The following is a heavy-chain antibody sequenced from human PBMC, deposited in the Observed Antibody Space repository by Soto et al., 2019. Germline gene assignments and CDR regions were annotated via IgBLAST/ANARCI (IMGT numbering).Heavy chain of an antibody. D-gene: IGHD2-15*01. CDR1: GFTVSSNY. V-gene: IGHV3-53*04. CDR2: IYSGGST. Sequence: GGSLRLSCAASGFTVSSNYMSWVRQAPGKGLEWVSVIYSGGSTYYADSVKGRFTISRHNSKNTLYLQMNSLRAEDTAVYYCASRAPYCSGGSCYRHDAFDIWGQGTMVTVSS. CDR3: ASRAPYCSGGSCYRHDAFDI. J-gene: IGHJ3*02.